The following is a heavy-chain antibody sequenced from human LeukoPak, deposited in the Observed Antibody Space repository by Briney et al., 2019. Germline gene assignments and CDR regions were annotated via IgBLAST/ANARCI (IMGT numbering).Heavy chain of an antibody. J-gene: IGHJ6*02. CDR3: ARDYYSSGWYVNYYYYGMDV. CDR1: VFTFSSYW. CDR2: IKQDGSEK. D-gene: IGHD6-19*01. Sequence: GGSLRLSCAASVFTFSSYWISWVRQAPGKGLEWVANIKQDGSEKYYVDSVKGRFTISRDNAKNSLYLQMNSLRAEDTAVYYCARDYYSSGWYVNYYYYGMDVWGQGTTVTVS. V-gene: IGHV3-7*01.